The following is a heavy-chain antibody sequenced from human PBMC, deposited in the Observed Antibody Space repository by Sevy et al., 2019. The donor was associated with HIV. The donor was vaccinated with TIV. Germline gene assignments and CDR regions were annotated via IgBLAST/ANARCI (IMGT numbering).Heavy chain of an antibody. CDR3: ARVDEQRWLRLYYFDY. CDR1: GFTFSNYA. CDR2: ISYDGSNK. D-gene: IGHD5-12*01. V-gene: IGHV3-30*04. J-gene: IGHJ4*02. Sequence: GGSLRLSCAASGFTFSNYAMHWVRQAPGKGPEWVAVISYDGSNKYYADSVKGRFTISRDNSKNTLYLQMNSLRAEDTAVYYCARVDEQRWLRLYYFDYWGQGTLVTVSS.